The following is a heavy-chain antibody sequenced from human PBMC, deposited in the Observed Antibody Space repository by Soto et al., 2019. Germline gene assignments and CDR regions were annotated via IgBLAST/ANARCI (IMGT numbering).Heavy chain of an antibody. CDR3: ARDRSHNSAYWWLDY. CDR1: GYTFTSTW. D-gene: IGHD3-22*01. J-gene: IGHJ4*02. CDR2: INPYGGAA. V-gene: IGHV1-46*01. Sequence: QVQLVQSGAEVKKHGASVKVSCKASGYTFTSTWMHWVRQAPGQGLEWMGIINPYGGAATYAEKYQGRVTMTRDTSTATDYMELSSLRSEDTAMYYCARDRSHNSAYWWLDYWGQGTQVTVSS.